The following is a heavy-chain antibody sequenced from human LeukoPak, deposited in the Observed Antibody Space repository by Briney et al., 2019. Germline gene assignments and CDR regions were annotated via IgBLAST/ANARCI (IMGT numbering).Heavy chain of an antibody. CDR1: GYTFTGYY. CDR2: INPNSGGT. V-gene: IGHV1-2*02. CDR3: ARVLLWFGELSPYYYGMDV. Sequence: ASVTVSCKASGYTFTGYYMHWVRQASGQGLEWMGWINPNSGGTNYAQKFQGRVTMTRDTSISTAYMELSRLRSDDTAVYYCARVLLWFGELSPYYYGMDVWGQGTTVTVPS. J-gene: IGHJ6*02. D-gene: IGHD3-10*01.